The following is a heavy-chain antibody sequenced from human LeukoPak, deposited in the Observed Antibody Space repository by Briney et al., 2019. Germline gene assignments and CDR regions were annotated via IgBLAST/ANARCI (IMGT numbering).Heavy chain of an antibody. CDR3: ARESITMVRGVTYYYMDV. CDR2: INPNSGGT. D-gene: IGHD3-10*01. V-gene: IGHV1-2*02. Sequence: ASVKVSCKASGYTFTGYYMHWVRQAPGQGLEWMGWINPNSGGTNYAQKFQGRVTITADESTSTAYMELSSLRSEDTAVYYCARESITMVRGVTYYYMDVWGKGTTVTISS. CDR1: GYTFTGYY. J-gene: IGHJ6*03.